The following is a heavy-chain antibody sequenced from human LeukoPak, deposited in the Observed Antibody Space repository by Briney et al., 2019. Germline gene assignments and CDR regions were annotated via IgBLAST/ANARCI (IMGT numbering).Heavy chain of an antibody. J-gene: IGHJ4*02. CDR1: GGSISSYY. D-gene: IGHD2-2*02. CDR3: ASSPSLGYCSSTSCYRY. CDR2: IYYSGST. Sequence: SETLSLTCTVSGGSISSYYWSWIRQPPGKGLEWIGYIYYSGSTNYNPSPKSRVTISVDTSKNQFSLKLSSVTAADTAVYYCASSPSLGYCSSTSCYRYWGQGTLVTVSS. V-gene: IGHV4-59*01.